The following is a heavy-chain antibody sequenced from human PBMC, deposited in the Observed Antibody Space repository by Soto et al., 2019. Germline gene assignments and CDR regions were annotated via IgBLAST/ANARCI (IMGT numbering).Heavy chain of an antibody. CDR3: ARVGYGVDKLSY. D-gene: IGHD4-17*01. J-gene: IGHJ4*02. Sequence: SETLSLTCSVSGGSIGSSSYYFGWIRQPPGKGLEWIGSLYYTGTTNYNSSLKSRVTISADKSQNQFSLRLSSVTAADTAVYFCARVGYGVDKLSYWGPGMSVTVSS. CDR1: GGSIGSSSYY. V-gene: IGHV4-39*01. CDR2: LYYTGTT.